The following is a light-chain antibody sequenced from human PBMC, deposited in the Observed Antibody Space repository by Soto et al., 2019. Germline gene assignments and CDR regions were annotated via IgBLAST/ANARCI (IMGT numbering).Light chain of an antibody. V-gene: IGLV2-14*01. Sequence: QSALTQPASVAGSPGQSIIISCTGTSSDVGGYNYVSWYQQHPGKAPKLMIYEVSNRPSGVSNRFSGSKSGNTASLTISGLQAEDEADYYCSSYTSTSTRGFGGGTKLTVL. CDR1: SSDVGGYNY. J-gene: IGLJ2*01. CDR2: EVS. CDR3: SSYTSTSTRG.